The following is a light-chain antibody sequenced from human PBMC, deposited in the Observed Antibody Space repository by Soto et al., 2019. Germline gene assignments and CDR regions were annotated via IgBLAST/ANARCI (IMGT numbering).Light chain of an antibody. CDR3: SSYTNTSTLFV. CDR1: SSDVGAYDY. Sequence: QSALAQPASVSVSPGHSITISCTGTSSDVGAYDYVSWYQQHSGKAPKLMIHEVSNRPSGVSNLFSGSKSGNTASLTISGLQAEDEADYYCSSYTNTSTLFVFGTGTKVTVL. CDR2: EVS. V-gene: IGLV2-14*01. J-gene: IGLJ1*01.